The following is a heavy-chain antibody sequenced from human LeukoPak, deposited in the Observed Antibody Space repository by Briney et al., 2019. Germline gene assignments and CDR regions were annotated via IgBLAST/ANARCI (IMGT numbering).Heavy chain of an antibody. J-gene: IGHJ4*02. CDR1: GGTFSSYA. CDR2: IIPIFGTA. V-gene: IGHV1-69*05. D-gene: IGHD6-19*01. CDR3: ATSYSSGWYGDY. Sequence: SVKVSCKASGGTFSSYAISWMRQAPGQGLEWMGGIIPIFGTANYAQKFQGRVTITTDESTSTAYMELSSLRSEDTAVYYCATSYSSGWYGDYWGQGTLVTVSS.